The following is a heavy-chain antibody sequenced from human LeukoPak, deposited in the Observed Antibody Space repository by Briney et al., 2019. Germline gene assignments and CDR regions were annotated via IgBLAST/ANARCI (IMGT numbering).Heavy chain of an antibody. CDR2: IIPIFGTA. CDR3: ARAPYSSGSSHAFDI. J-gene: IGHJ3*02. CDR1: GGTFSSYA. Sequence: SVKVSCKASGGTFSSYAISWVRQAPGQGLEWMGGIIPIFGTANYAQKFQGRVTITADESTSTAYMELSSLRSEDTAVYYCARAPYSSGSSHAFDIWGQGTMVTVSS. D-gene: IGHD6-19*01. V-gene: IGHV1-69*13.